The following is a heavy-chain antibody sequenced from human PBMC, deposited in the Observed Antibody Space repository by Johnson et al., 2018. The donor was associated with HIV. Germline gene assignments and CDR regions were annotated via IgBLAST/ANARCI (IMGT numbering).Heavy chain of an antibody. D-gene: IGHD1-26*01. V-gene: IGHV3-33*06. Sequence: QVQLVESGGGVVQPGRSLRLSCTASGFTFSSYGIHWVRQAPGKGLDWVALIWYDGSNKYYADSVKGRFTISRDNSKNTLYLQMNSLRAEDTAVYYCAKDLCTEREDEAVDIWGQRTMLTVAS. J-gene: IGHJ3*02. CDR1: GFTFSSYG. CDR3: AKDLCTEREDEAVDI. CDR2: IWYDGSNK.